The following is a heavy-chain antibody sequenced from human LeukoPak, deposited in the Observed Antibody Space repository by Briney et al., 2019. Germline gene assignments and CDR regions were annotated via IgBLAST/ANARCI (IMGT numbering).Heavy chain of an antibody. D-gene: IGHD7-27*01. CDR2: ISPYTGGT. CDR1: GYTFTAYY. Sequence: ASVKVSCKASGYTFTAYYILWVRQAPGQGLEWMGWISPYTGGTNYAQKFQGRVTITRDTSSNTVYMDLNRLTSDDTALYYCARDHNSENWGSLGKWGQGTLVTVSS. J-gene: IGHJ4*02. CDR3: ARDHNSENWGSLGK. V-gene: IGHV1-2*02.